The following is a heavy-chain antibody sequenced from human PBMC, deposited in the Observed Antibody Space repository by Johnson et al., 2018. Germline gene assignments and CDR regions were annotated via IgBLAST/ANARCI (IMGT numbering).Heavy chain of an antibody. D-gene: IGHD4-17*01. J-gene: IGHJ6*02. CDR3: ARATGSYGDVYYYGMDV. V-gene: IGHV3-33*08. CDR1: RFTFSSYA. CDR2: IWYDGSNK. Sequence: QVQLQESGGGVVQXGRSLRLSCAASRFTFSSYAMHWVRQAPGKGLEWVAVIWYDGSNKNYADSVKGRFTISRDNSKNTLYLQMNSLRVEDTAVYYCARATGSYGDVYYYGMDVWGQGSTVTVSS.